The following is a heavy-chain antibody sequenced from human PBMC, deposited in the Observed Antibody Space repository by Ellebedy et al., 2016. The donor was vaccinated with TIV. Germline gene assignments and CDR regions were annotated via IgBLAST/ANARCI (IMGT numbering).Heavy chain of an antibody. CDR2: ISSTNAYK. CDR1: GFTFSTYN. CDR3: ARDPGYWVTVTTRVDY. V-gene: IGHV3-21*06. Sequence: GESLKISCAASGFTFSTYNMNWVRQAPGKGLEWVASISSTNAYKYYADSVKGRFTISRDNANNTLFLQMNSLRADDTAMYFCARDPGYWVTVTTRVDYWGQGTLVTVSS. D-gene: IGHD4-17*01. J-gene: IGHJ4*02.